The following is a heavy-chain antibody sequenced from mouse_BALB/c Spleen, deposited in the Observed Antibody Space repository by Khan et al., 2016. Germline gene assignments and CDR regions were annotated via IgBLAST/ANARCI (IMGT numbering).Heavy chain of an antibody. J-gene: IGHJ2*01. V-gene: IGHV9-3*02. CDR1: GYSFTNYG. CDR2: INTNTGEP. D-gene: IGHD1-1*01. Sequence: QVQLKQSGPELKKPGETVKISCKASGYSFTNYGLNWVKQAPGQGLKWMGWINTNTGEPTYAEEFKGRFAFSLETSASTAYLQINILKNEDTATYFCANYCNSCYFDYWGQGTTLTVSS. CDR3: ANYCNSCYFDY.